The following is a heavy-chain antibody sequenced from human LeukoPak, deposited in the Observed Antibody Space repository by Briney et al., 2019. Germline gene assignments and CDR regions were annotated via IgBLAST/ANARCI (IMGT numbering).Heavy chain of an antibody. CDR1: GGSFSGYY. CDR2: INHSGST. V-gene: IGHV4-34*01. J-gene: IGHJ3*02. CDR3: ARVLGRDAFDI. Sequence: SETLSLTCAVYGGSFSGYYWSWIRQPPGKGLEWIGEINHSGSTNYNPPLKSRVTISVDTSKNQFSLKLSSVTAADTAVYYCARVLGRDAFDIWGQGTMVTVSS. D-gene: IGHD3-10*01.